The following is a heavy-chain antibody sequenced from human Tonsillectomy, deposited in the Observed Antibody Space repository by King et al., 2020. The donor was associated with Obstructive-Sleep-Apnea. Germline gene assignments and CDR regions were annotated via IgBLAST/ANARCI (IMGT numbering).Heavy chain of an antibody. CDR2: ISSSSSYI. CDR3: ARDSSYTATFDY. V-gene: IGHV3-21*01. Sequence: VQLVESGGGLVKPGGSLRLSCAASGFTFSSYSMNWVRQAPGKGREWGSSISSSSSYIYYADSVKGRFTISRDNAKNSLYLEMNSLRADDTAVYYCARDSSYTATFDYWGQGTLVTVSS. D-gene: IGHD2-2*02. J-gene: IGHJ4*02. CDR1: GFTFSSYS.